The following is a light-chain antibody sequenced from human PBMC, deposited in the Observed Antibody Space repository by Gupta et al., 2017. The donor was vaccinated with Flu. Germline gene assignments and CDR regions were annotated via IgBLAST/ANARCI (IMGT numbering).Light chain of an antibody. CDR2: DGS. V-gene: IGKV2D-29*02. Sequence: VTPGQPASISCKSSQSLPNNDGRTFLYWYLQKPGQSPQLLIFDGSRRDSGVPDRFSGSGSGTDFKLNISLVDAEDVGVYCCRQSKQYPCTFGQGTKVEIK. J-gene: IGKJ1*01. CDR1: QSLPNNDGRTF. CDR3: RQSKQYPCT.